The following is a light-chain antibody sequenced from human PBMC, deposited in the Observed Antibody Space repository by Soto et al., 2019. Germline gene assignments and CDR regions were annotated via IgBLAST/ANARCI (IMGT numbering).Light chain of an antibody. CDR1: QSVSTS. CDR2: DAS. V-gene: IGKV3-11*01. Sequence: EVVLTQSPVTLSLSPGERATLSCRASQSVSTSLAWYQQKPGQAPRLLIYDASNRATDIPARFSGSGSGTDFTLTISSLEPEDFAVYYCQQRSNWPLTFGGGTKVDIK. J-gene: IGKJ4*01. CDR3: QQRSNWPLT.